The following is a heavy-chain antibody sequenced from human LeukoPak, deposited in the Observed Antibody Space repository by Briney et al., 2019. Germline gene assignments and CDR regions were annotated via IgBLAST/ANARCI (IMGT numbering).Heavy chain of an antibody. V-gene: IGHV3-48*03. J-gene: IGHJ3*02. D-gene: IGHD2-15*01. CDR3: ARDCSGGSCYTPAPGAFDI. CDR1: GFTFSSYE. CDR2: ISSSGSTI. Sequence: GGSLRLSCAASGFTFSSYEMNWVRQAPGKGLEWVSYISSSGSTIYYADSVKGRFTISRDNAKNSLYLQMNSLRAEDTAVYYCARDCSGGSCYTPAPGAFDIWGQGTMVTVSS.